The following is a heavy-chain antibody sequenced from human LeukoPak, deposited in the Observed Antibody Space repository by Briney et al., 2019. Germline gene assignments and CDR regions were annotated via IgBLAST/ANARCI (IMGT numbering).Heavy chain of an antibody. CDR1: GGSISSGGYF. D-gene: IGHD1-1*01. CDR3: VRADNWNAFEY. CDR2: ISNSGST. Sequence: SETLSLTCTVSGGSISSGGYFWSWIRQHPGKGLEWVGYISNSGSTSYNPSLKSRVTLSVDTSKNQFSLKLSSVTAADTAVYYCVRADNWNAFEYWGQGTLVPVSS. J-gene: IGHJ4*02. V-gene: IGHV4-31*03.